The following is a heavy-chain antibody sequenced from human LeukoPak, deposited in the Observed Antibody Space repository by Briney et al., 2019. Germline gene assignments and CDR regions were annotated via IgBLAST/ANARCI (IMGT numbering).Heavy chain of an antibody. D-gene: IGHD1-20*01. V-gene: IGHV4-38-2*01. CDR3: ARQNRANWNYFGY. CDR2: IYHSGST. CDR1: GYSISSGYY. Sequence: SETLSLTCAVSGYSISSGYYWGWIRQPPGKRLEWIGSIYHSGSTYYNPSLKSRVTISVDTSKNQFSLKLSSVTAADTAVYYCARQNRANWNYFGYWGQGTLVTVSS. J-gene: IGHJ4*02.